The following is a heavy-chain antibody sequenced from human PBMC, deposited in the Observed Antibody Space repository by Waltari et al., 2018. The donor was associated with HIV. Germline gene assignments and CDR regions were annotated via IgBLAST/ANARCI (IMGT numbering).Heavy chain of an antibody. CDR3: ARITIFGVVNDYGMDV. J-gene: IGHJ6*02. D-gene: IGHD3-3*01. Sequence: EVQLVESGGGLVQPGGSLRLSCAASGFTFSSYWMSWVRQAPGKGLEWVVNIKQEGSWKYYVDAVKGRFTISRDNAKNSLYRQMNSLRAEDTAVYYCARITIFGVVNDYGMDVWGQGTTVTVSS. CDR1: GFTFSSYW. V-gene: IGHV3-7*01. CDR2: IKQEGSWK.